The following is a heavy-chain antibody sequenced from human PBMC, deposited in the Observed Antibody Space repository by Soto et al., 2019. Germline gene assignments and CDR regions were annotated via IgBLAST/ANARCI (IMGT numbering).Heavy chain of an antibody. V-gene: IGHV4-59*01. Sequence: QVQLPESGPGLVKPSETLSLTCTVSGGSISSYYWSWIRQPPGKGLEWIGYIYYSGSTNYNPSLKSRVTLSVDTSQNQFSLNLTSVTAADTAVYYCARGDTYFDYWGQGTLVTVSS. CDR2: IYYSGST. J-gene: IGHJ4*02. D-gene: IGHD5-18*01. CDR1: GGSISSYY. CDR3: ARGDTYFDY.